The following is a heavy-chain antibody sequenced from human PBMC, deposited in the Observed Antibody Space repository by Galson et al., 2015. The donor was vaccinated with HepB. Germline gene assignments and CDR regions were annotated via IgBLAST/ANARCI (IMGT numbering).Heavy chain of an antibody. CDR3: ARSLRVDGYCSSTSCYGNYYYGMDV. CDR1: GYTFTSYY. Sequence: SVKVSCKASGYTFTSYYMRWVRQAPGQGLEWMGIINPSGGSTSYAQKFQGRVTMTRDTSTSTVYMELSSLRSEDTAVYYCARSLRVDGYCSSTSCYGNYYYGMDVWGQGTTVTVSS. D-gene: IGHD2-2*01. J-gene: IGHJ6*02. CDR2: INPSGGST. V-gene: IGHV1-46*01.